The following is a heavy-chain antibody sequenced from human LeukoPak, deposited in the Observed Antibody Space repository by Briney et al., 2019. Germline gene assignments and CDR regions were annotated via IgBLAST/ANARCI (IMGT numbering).Heavy chain of an antibody. Sequence: PGGSLRLSCAASGFTFSSYSMNWVRQAPGKGLEWVSSISSSGSYIYYADSVKGRFTISRDNAKNSLYLQMNSLRAEDTAVYYCARDLKMATALWPVDYWGQGTLVTVSS. V-gene: IGHV3-21*01. J-gene: IGHJ4*02. CDR3: ARDLKMATALWPVDY. D-gene: IGHD5-24*01. CDR1: GFTFSSYS. CDR2: ISSSGSYI.